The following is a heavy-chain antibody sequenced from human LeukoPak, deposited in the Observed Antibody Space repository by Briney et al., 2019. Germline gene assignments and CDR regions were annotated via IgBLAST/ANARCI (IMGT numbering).Heavy chain of an antibody. CDR2: MNPNSGNT. D-gene: IGHD4-17*01. V-gene: IGHV1-8*01. CDR1: GYTFTSYD. CDR3: ARGAFTTVTIDY. J-gene: IGHJ4*02. Sequence: ASVKVSCKASGYTFTSYDINWVRQATGQGLEWMGWMNPNSGNTGYAQKFQGRVTMTRNTSTSTAYMELSSLRSEDTAVYYCARGAFTTVTIDYWGQGTLVTVSS.